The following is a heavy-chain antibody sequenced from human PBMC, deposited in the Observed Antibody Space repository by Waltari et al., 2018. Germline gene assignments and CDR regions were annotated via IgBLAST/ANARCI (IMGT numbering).Heavy chain of an antibody. CDR3: ARRLVTTVVTGIPFDY. CDR2: LDPGDSDT. CDR1: GYSFTSYW. D-gene: IGHD4-17*01. Sequence: EVQLVQSGAEVKKPGESLKISCKGSGYSFTSYWIGWVRQMPGKGLEWMGILDPGDSDTRYSPSFQGQVTISADKSISTAYLQWSSLKASDAAMYYCARRLVTTVVTGIPFDYWGQGTLVTVSS. V-gene: IGHV5-51*01. J-gene: IGHJ4*02.